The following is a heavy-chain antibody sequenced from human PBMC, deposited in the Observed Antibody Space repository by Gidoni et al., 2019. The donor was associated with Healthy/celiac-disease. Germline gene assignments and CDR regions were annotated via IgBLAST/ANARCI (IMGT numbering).Heavy chain of an antibody. D-gene: IGHD3-22*01. CDR1: GFPFISYA. CDR2: IDGSGGST. CDR3: AKNIYRSGYYFYVDY. J-gene: IGHJ4*02. Sequence: EVQLLESGGGLVQPGGSLVLSCAASGFPFISYAMRWVRQAPGKGLEWVSAIDGSGGSTYYADSVKGRFTISRDNSKNTLYLQMDSLRAEDTAVYFCAKNIYRSGYYFYVDYWGQGTLVTVSS. V-gene: IGHV3-23*01.